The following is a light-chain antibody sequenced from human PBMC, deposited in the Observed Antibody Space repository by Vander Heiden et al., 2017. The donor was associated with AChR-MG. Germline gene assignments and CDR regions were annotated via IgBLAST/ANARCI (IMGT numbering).Light chain of an antibody. V-gene: IGKV3-20*01. CDR3: HQYGSSWT. CDR2: GTS. J-gene: IGKJ1*01. Sequence: DIVLPQSPGTLSLSPGERATLSCRATQSVSSNYLAWYQQKPGQAPRLLIYGTSSRATGIPERFSGDGSGTDFTLTISRLEPEDFAVYYCHQYGSSWTFGQGTKVEIK. CDR1: QSVSSNY.